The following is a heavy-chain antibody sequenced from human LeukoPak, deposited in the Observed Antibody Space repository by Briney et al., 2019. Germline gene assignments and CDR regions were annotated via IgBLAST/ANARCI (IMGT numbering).Heavy chain of an antibody. D-gene: IGHD3-3*02. CDR3: ARNAFKTSSENYFDF. CDR1: GYNFISYG. Sequence: ASVKVSCKASGYNFISYGISWVRLVPGQGLEWMGWISAYSGDTNYAQRFQGRVTMSTDTSTDTAYMELRSLKSEDTAVYYCARNAFKTSSENYFDFWGRGTLVTVFS. J-gene: IGHJ4*02. CDR2: ISAYSGDT. V-gene: IGHV1-18*01.